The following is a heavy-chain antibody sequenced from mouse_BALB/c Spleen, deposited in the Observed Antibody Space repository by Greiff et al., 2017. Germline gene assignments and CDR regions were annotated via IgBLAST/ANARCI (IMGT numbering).Heavy chain of an antibody. CDR1: GFTFSSYA. Sequence: EVQRVESGGGLVKPGGSLKLSCAASGFTFSSYAMSWVRQTPEKRLEWVASISSGGSTYYPDSVKGRFTISRDNARNILYLQMSSLRSEDTAMYYCANYYGSSYWYFDVWGAGTTVTVSS. CDR2: ISSGGST. D-gene: IGHD1-1*01. V-gene: IGHV5-6-5*01. CDR3: ANYYGSSYWYFDV. J-gene: IGHJ1*01.